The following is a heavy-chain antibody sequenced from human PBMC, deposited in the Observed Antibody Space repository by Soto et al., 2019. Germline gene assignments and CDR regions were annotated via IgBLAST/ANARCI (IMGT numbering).Heavy chain of an antibody. V-gene: IGHV3-23*01. CDR2: ISGSGGST. Sequence: GGSLRLSCAASGFTFSSYAMSWVRQAPGKGLEWVSAISGSGGSTYYADSVKGRFTISRDNSKNTLYLQMNSLRAEDTAVYYCAKAFGYSYGQGSAAFDIWGQGTMVTVSS. D-gene: IGHD5-18*01. J-gene: IGHJ3*02. CDR3: AKAFGYSYGQGSAAFDI. CDR1: GFTFSSYA.